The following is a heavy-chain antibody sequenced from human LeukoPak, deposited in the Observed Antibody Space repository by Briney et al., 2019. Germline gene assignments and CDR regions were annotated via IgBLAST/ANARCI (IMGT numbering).Heavy chain of an antibody. CDR1: GFPLSSYA. CDR3: AKDATKKSNLNWFDP. V-gene: IGHV3-23*01. CDR2: TSSSDAGT. J-gene: IGHJ5*02. D-gene: IGHD4-11*01. Sequence: PGGSLRLSCAASGFPLSSYAMSWVRQAPGKGLEWVSATSSSDAGTYYADSVKGRFTISRDNAKNTLYLQMNSLRAEDTAVYYCAKDATKKSNLNWFDPWGQGTLVTVSS.